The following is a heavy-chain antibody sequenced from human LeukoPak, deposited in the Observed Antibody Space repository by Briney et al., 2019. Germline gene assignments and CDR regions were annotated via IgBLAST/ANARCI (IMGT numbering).Heavy chain of an antibody. V-gene: IGHV1-18*01. CDR1: GYTFTSYG. D-gene: IGHD3-22*01. J-gene: IGHJ4*02. CDR3: ARSSSGYYYGAANDY. CDR2: ISAYNGNT. Sequence: ASVKVSSKASGYTFTSYGISWVRQAPGQGLEWMGWISAYNGNTNYAQKLQGRVTMTTDTSTSTAYMELRSLRSDDTAVYYCARSSSGYYYGAANDYWGQGTLVTVSS.